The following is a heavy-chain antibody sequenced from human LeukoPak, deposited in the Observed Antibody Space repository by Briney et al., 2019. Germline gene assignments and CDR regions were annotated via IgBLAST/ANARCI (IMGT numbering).Heavy chain of an antibody. Sequence: GASVKVSCKASGYTFTSYGISWVRQAPGQGLEWMGWISAYNGNTNYAQKLQGRVTMTTDTSTSTAYMELRSLRSDDTAVYYCARDPRYSSSWYAGRRSGGLIYFDYWGQGTLVTVSS. J-gene: IGHJ4*02. D-gene: IGHD6-13*01. CDR3: ARDPRYSSSWYAGRRSGGLIYFDY. CDR1: GYTFTSYG. CDR2: ISAYNGNT. V-gene: IGHV1-18*01.